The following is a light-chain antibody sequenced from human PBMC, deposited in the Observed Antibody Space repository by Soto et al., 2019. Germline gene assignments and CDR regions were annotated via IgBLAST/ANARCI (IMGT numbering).Light chain of an antibody. CDR3: CSYAGRSYV. Sequence: QSALTQPRSVSGSPGQLVTISCTGTSSDVGGYNYVSWYQQLPGKAPKLMIYDVSKRPSGVPDRFSGSKSGNTASLTISGLQAEDEADYYCCSYAGRSYVFGTGTKLTVL. CDR1: SSDVGGYNY. CDR2: DVS. V-gene: IGLV2-11*01. J-gene: IGLJ1*01.